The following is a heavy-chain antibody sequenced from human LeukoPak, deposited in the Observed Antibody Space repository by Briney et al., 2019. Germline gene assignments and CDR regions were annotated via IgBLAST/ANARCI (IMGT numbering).Heavy chain of an antibody. D-gene: IGHD6-25*01. CDR2: IYYSGST. CDR3: ARGPGGSAMFN. V-gene: IGHV4-39*07. CDR1: GGSISSSSYY. J-gene: IGHJ1*01. Sequence: SETLSLTCTVSGGSISSSSYYWGWIRQPPGKGLEWIGSIYYSGSTYYNPSLKSRVNISVDTSKNQFSLKLTSVTAADTAVYYCARGPGGSAMFNLGQGPMVPGSS.